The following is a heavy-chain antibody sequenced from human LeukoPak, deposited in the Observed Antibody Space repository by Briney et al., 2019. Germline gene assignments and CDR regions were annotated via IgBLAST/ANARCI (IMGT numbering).Heavy chain of an antibody. CDR1: GFTFRNYA. V-gene: IGHV3-23*01. D-gene: IGHD4-17*01. CDR2: IRNFGET. CDR3: ANIPPFDYGDYAIRLD. J-gene: IGHJ4*02. Sequence: PGASLRLSCAASGFTFRNYAMAWVRQAPGKGLEWVSPIRNFGETHYADSVRGRFIISRDNSQNTLYLQMNSLRAEDSALYYCANIPPFDYGDYAIRLDWGQGTLVTVSS.